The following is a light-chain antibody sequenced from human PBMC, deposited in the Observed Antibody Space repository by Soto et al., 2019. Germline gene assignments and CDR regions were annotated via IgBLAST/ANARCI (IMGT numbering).Light chain of an antibody. CDR2: SNN. Sequence: QSVLTQPPSASGTPGQRVTISCSGSSSNIGSNSVYWYQQLPGTAPKLLIYSNNQRPSGVPDRFSGSKSGTSASLAISGLPDEDEDDYYGASDDGLRGGVFGGGTKLTVL. CDR3: ASDDGLRGGV. CDR1: SSNIGSNS. V-gene: IGLV1-47*02. J-gene: IGLJ2*01.